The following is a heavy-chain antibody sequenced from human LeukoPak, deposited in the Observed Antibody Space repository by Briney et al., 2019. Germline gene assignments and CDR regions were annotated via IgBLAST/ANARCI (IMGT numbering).Heavy chain of an antibody. J-gene: IGHJ4*02. D-gene: IGHD3-10*01. V-gene: IGHV1-69*13. CDR2: IIPILGTA. CDR3: ARDASGYYGSGSVWVY. Sequence: SVKVSCKASGGTFSSYAISWVRQAPGQGLEWMGGIIPILGTANYAQKFQGRVTITADESTSTAYMELSSLRSEDTAVYYCARDASGYYGSGSVWVYWGQGTLVTVSS. CDR1: GGTFSSYA.